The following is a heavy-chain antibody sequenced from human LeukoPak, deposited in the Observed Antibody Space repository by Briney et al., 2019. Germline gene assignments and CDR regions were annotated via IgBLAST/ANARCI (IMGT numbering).Heavy chain of an antibody. J-gene: IGHJ6*03. CDR3: ARTREAMVEYYYGSDTVYYMDV. V-gene: IGHV1-18*01. CDR1: GFTFTSYG. Sequence: GASVKVSCKASGFTFTSYGISWVRQAPGQGLEWMGWISAYNGNTNYAQKLQGRVTMTTDTSTSTAYMELRSLRSDDTAVYYCARTREAMVEYYYGSDTVYYMDVWGKGTTVTVSS. CDR2: ISAYNGNT. D-gene: IGHD3-10*01.